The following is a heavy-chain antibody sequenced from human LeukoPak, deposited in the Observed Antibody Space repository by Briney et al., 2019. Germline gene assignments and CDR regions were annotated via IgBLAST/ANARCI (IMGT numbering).Heavy chain of an antibody. CDR1: GSCISGCISGTY. Sequence: PSETLSLTCTVSGSCISGCISGTYWSWVRQPAGKGLEWIGRIHSSGSTKYNPSLKSRVTMSVDTSKNQLFLRLTSVTAADTALYYCARGSQNYYNPFDNWGQGTLVTVSS. D-gene: IGHD3-10*01. CDR3: ARGSQNYYNPFDN. CDR2: IHSSGST. J-gene: IGHJ4*02. V-gene: IGHV4-4*07.